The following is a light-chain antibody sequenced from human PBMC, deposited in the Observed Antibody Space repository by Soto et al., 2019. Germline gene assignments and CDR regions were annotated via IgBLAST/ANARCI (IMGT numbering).Light chain of an antibody. CDR1: QSVSSY. Sequence: EIVLTQPPATLSLSPGERATLSCRASQSVSSYLAWYQQKPGQAPRLLIYGASSRATGIPDRFSGSGSGTDFTLTISRLEPEDFAVYYCLQRSDWRTFGRGTKV. CDR3: LQRSDWRT. V-gene: IGKV3-11*01. J-gene: IGKJ1*01. CDR2: GAS.